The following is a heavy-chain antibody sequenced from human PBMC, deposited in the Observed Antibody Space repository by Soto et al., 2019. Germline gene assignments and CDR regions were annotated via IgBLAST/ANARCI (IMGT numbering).Heavy chain of an antibody. Sequence: HHGGSLRLSCAASGFTFSSYAMSWVRQAPGKGLEWVSAISGSGGSTYYADSVKGRFTISRDNSKNTLYLQMNSLRAEDTAVYYCAKDFRFVPAASREFDYWGQGTLVTVSS. V-gene: IGHV3-23*01. J-gene: IGHJ4*02. CDR3: AKDFRFVPAASREFDY. CDR2: ISGSGGST. CDR1: GFTFSSYA. D-gene: IGHD2-2*01.